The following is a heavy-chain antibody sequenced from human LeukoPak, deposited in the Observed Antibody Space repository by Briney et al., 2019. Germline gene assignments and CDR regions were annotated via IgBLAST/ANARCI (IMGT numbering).Heavy chain of an antibody. D-gene: IGHD3-22*01. Sequence: ASVKVSCKASGYTFTGYYMHWVRQAPGQGLEWMGWINPNSGGTNYAQKFQGRVTMTRDTSISTAYMELSRLRSDDTAVYYCARVGYYDSSGRRETNRAFDIWGQGTMVTVSS. V-gene: IGHV1-2*02. CDR2: INPNSGGT. J-gene: IGHJ3*02. CDR3: ARVGYYDSSGRRETNRAFDI. CDR1: GYTFTGYY.